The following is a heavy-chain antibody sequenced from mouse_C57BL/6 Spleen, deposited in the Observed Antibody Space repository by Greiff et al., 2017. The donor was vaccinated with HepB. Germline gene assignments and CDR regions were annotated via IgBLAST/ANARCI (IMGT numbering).Heavy chain of an antibody. CDR1: GFTFSDYY. V-gene: IGHV5-12*01. CDR2: ISNGGGST. J-gene: IGHJ1*03. Sequence: EVKVEESGGGLVQPGGSLKLSCAASGFTFSDYYMYWVRQTPEKRLEWVAYISNGGGSTYYPDTVKGRFTISRDNAKNTLYLQMSRLKSEDTAMYYCARRSYGYFDVWGTGTTVTVSS. CDR3: ARRSYGYFDV.